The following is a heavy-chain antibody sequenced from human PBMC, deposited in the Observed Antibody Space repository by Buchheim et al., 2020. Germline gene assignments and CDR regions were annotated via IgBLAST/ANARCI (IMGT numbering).Heavy chain of an antibody. CDR1: GFIFSAYE. J-gene: IGHJ4*02. CDR3: ARAIIAASFDY. Sequence: EVQLVESGGGLVRPGGSLRLSCAASGFIFSAYEMNWVRQAPGKGLEWVSYFGSSGSTIYYADSVKGGFTISSENPKNSLYLQMNSLRAEDTAVYYCARAIIAASFDYWGQGTL. V-gene: IGHV3-48*03. CDR2: FGSSGSTI. D-gene: IGHD6-25*01.